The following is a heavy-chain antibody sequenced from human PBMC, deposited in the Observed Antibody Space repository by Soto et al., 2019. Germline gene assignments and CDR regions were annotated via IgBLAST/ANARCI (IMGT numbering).Heavy chain of an antibody. Sequence: GGSLRLSCAASGFTFSSYAMHWVRQAPGKGLEWVAVISYDGSNKYYADSVKGRFTISRDNSKNTLYLQMNSLRAEDTAVYYCARDAEYSSSHNWFDPWGQGTLVTVSS. D-gene: IGHD6-6*01. J-gene: IGHJ5*02. V-gene: IGHV3-30-3*01. CDR3: ARDAEYSSSHNWFDP. CDR1: GFTFSSYA. CDR2: ISYDGSNK.